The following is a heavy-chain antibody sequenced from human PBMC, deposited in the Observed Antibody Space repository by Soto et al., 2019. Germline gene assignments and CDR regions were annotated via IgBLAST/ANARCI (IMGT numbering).Heavy chain of an antibody. J-gene: IGHJ6*02. CDR3: ATDPQYYYGSGSYQGYYYYYGMDV. Sequence: GGSLRLSCAASGFTFSSYAMHWVRQAPGKGLEWVAVISYDGSNKYYADSVKGRFTISRDNSKNTLYLQMNSLRAEDTAVYYCATDPQYYYGSGSYQGYYYYYGMDVWGQGTTVTVSS. V-gene: IGHV3-30-3*01. D-gene: IGHD3-10*01. CDR1: GFTFSSYA. CDR2: ISYDGSNK.